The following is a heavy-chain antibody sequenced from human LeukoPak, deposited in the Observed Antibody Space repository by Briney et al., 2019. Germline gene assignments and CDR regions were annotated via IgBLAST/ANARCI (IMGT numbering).Heavy chain of an antibody. V-gene: IGHV4-59*12. J-gene: IGHJ4*02. CDR2: IYYSGST. D-gene: IGHD3-10*01. CDR1: GGSMSPYH. Sequence: SETLSLTCTVSGGSMSPYHWGWIRQPPGKGLEWTGYIYYSGSTNYNPSLKSRVTISVDTSKNQFSLKLSSVTAADTAVYYCARVPGAVRGVDYWGQGTLVTVSS. CDR3: ARVPGAVRGVDY.